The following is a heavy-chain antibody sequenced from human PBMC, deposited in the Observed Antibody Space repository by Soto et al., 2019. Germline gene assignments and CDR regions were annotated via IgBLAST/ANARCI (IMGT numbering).Heavy chain of an antibody. J-gene: IGHJ6*02. Sequence: QVQLVQSGAEVTKPGASVKVSCKASGYTFTSYDINWVRQATGQGLEWMGWMSPNSGATGYAQKFQGRVPMARDTSISTAYMELSNLRSEDTAVYYCARGVDAGVDVWGQGSTVTFSS. CDR2: MSPNSGAT. CDR1: GYTFTSYD. V-gene: IGHV1-8*01. D-gene: IGHD1-1*01. CDR3: ARGVDAGVDV.